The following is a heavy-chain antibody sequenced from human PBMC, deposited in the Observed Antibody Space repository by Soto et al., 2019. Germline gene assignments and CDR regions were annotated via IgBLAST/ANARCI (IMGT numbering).Heavy chain of an antibody. Sequence: ASVKVSCKASGYTFTGYYMHWVRQAPGQGLEWMGWINPNSGGTNYAQKFQGWVTMTRDTSISTAYMELSRLRSDDTVVYYCARAIGEQLVRDNYFYYGMDVWSQGTTVTVSS. CDR3: ARAIGEQLVRDNYFYYGMDV. V-gene: IGHV1-2*04. J-gene: IGHJ6*02. CDR2: INPNSGGT. D-gene: IGHD6-13*01. CDR1: GYTFTGYY.